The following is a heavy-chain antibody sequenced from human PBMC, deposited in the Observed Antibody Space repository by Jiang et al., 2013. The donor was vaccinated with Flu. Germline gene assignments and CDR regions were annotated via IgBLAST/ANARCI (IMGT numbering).Heavy chain of an antibody. Sequence: SVKGRFTISRDTSKNTLYLQMNSLRAEDTAVYYCAKGAYYYDSSAWEAFHIWGQGTMVTVSS. V-gene: IGHV3-30*02. CDR3: AKGAYYYDSSAWEAFHI. J-gene: IGHJ3*02. D-gene: IGHD3-22*01.